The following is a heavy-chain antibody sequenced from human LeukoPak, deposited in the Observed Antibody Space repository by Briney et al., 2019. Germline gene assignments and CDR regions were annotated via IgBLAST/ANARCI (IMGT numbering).Heavy chain of an antibody. V-gene: IGHV3-21*04. Sequence: GGSLRLSCAASGFTFSSYSMNWVRQAPGKGLEWVSSISSSSSYIYYADSVKGRFTISRDNAKNSLYLQMNSLRAEDTAVYYCARDRLIRGVTSAFDIWGQGTMVTVSS. D-gene: IGHD3-10*01. J-gene: IGHJ3*02. CDR2: ISSSSSYI. CDR1: GFTFSSYS. CDR3: ARDRLIRGVTSAFDI.